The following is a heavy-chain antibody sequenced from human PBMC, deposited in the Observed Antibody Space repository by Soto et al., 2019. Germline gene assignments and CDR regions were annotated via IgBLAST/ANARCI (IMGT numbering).Heavy chain of an antibody. D-gene: IGHD3-22*01. CDR1: GGSTSTSSYY. CDR3: AGHPLYYYGSNCYYHALGAFDI. V-gene: IGHV4-39*01. Sequence: SETLSLTCTVSGGSTSTSSYYWGCIRQPPGKGLEWIGSIYYSGSTYYNPSLKSRVTISVDTSKNQFSLKLSSVTAADTAVYYCAGHPLYYYGSNCYYHALGAFDIWGQGTMDTVSS. CDR2: IYYSGST. J-gene: IGHJ3*02.